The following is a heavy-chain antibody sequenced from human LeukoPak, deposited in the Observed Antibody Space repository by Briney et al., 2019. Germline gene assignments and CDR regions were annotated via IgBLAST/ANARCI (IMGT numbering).Heavy chain of an antibody. J-gene: IGHJ4*02. CDR1: GFIFNSYA. CDR2: ISSNGGST. CDR3: ASHSSSWYGFDY. Sequence: PGGSLRLSCSASGFIFNSYAMHWVRQAPGKGLEFVSGISSNGGSTYYADSVKARFTMSRDNSKNALYLQMSSLRAEDTAVYYCASHSSSWYGFDYWGQGTLVTVSS. D-gene: IGHD6-13*01. V-gene: IGHV3-64D*06.